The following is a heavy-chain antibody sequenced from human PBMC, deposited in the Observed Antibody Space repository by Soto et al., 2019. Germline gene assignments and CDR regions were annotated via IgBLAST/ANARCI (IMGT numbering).Heavy chain of an antibody. J-gene: IGHJ4*02. CDR2: ITDTGGDA. D-gene: IGHD3-10*01. Sequence: GGSLRLSCAASGLTLSNHATTRVRQAPGEGLQWVSTITDTGGDAKYADSVRGRFVISRDNSKKTLYLQMTSLTAEDSAMYFCARGSTDSYPGSRIFDFWGRGTLVTVSS. CDR3: ARGSTDSYPGSRIFDF. V-gene: IGHV3-23*01. CDR1: GLTLSNHA.